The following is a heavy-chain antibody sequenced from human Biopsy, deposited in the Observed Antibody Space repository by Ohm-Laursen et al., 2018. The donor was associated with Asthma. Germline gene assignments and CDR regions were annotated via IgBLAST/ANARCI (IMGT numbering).Heavy chain of an antibody. D-gene: IGHD3-22*01. J-gene: IGHJ4*02. Sequence: SLRLSCTAFGFKFDEYTMHWVRQAPGKGLEWVSDISWNSATIGYADSVEGRFTISRDNAKNSVFLHMDSLRPEDTAFYYCAKVRSDWVITESFDYWGQGVLVTVSS. CDR2: ISWNSATI. CDR3: AKVRSDWVITESFDY. V-gene: IGHV3-9*01. CDR1: GFKFDEYT.